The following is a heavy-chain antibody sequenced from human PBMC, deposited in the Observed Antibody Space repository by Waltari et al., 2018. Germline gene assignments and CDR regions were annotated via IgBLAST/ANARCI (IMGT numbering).Heavy chain of an antibody. V-gene: IGHV3-30*02. J-gene: IGHJ4*02. Sequence: QVHLVESGGGVVQPGGCVRPSCAAPGFNFTLFGMHWVRQAPGKGLEWVSFISYDGSNENYADSVKGRFTMSRDNSKKMLYVQMNNLRAEDSAVYYCVKGNEIDYWGQGTLVTVSS. CDR2: ISYDGSNE. CDR1: GFNFTLFG. CDR3: VKGNEIDY. D-gene: IGHD1-1*01.